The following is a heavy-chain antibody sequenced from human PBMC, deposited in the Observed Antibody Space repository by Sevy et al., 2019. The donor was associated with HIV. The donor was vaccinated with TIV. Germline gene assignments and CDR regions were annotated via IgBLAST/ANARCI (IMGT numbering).Heavy chain of an antibody. Sequence: GGSLRLSCAASGFTFSNYAMSWVRQAPGKGLEWVSVITISGGTTYYVDSVKGRFTISRDSSKNTLYLQMNSLRAEDTAVYYCAKDRVSGTYYTGDFDYWGQGTLVTVSS. D-gene: IGHD3-10*01. CDR1: GFTFSNYA. CDR3: AKDRVSGTYYTGDFDY. V-gene: IGHV3-23*01. CDR2: ITISGGTT. J-gene: IGHJ4*02.